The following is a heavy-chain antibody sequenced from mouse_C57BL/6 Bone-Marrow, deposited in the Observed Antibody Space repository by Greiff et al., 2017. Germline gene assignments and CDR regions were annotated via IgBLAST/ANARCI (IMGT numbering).Heavy chain of an antibody. Sequence: VQLQQSVAELVRPGASVKLSCTASGFTIKNTYMHWVKQRPEQGLEWIGRIDPANGNTKYAPKFQGKATITADTSSNTAYLQLSSLTSEDTAIYYCESNEYDWFAYWGQGTLVTVSA. CDR1: GFTIKNTY. J-gene: IGHJ3*01. D-gene: IGHD2-4*01. CDR2: IDPANGNT. V-gene: IGHV14-3*01. CDR3: ESNEYDWFAY.